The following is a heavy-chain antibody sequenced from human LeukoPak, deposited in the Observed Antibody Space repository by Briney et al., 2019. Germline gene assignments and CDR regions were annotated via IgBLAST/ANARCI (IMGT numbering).Heavy chain of an antibody. V-gene: IGHV3-11*04. CDR1: GFTFTDTY. Sequence: GGSLRLSCAVSGFTFTDTYMTWIRQAPGKGLESLSYISPSGTDISYADSVKGRFTISRDNAKNSLYLQMNSLRAEDTAVYYCARVSSKTTVRGLITKKNYYYYYMDVWGKGTTVTISS. CDR2: ISPSGTDI. J-gene: IGHJ6*03. CDR3: ARVSSKTTVRGLITKKNYYYYYMDV. D-gene: IGHD3-10*01.